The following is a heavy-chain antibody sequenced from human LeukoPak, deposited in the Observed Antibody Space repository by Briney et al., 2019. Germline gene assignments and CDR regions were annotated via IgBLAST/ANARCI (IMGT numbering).Heavy chain of an antibody. Sequence: PGGSLRLSCVASGFTFSSYWMHWVRQAPGKGLVWVSRIKSDGSSTSYAGFVKGRFTISRDNAKNTLCLQMNSLRAEDTAVYYCAKDLYYYDSSGYYPNYYYYGMDVWGQGTTVTVSS. D-gene: IGHD3-22*01. CDR2: IKSDGSST. CDR1: GFTFSSYW. CDR3: AKDLYYYDSSGYYPNYYYYGMDV. V-gene: IGHV3-74*01. J-gene: IGHJ6*02.